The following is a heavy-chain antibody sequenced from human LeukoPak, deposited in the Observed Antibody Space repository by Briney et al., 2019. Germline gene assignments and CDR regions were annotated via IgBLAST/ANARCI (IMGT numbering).Heavy chain of an antibody. CDR2: INSDGSGT. J-gene: IGHJ4*02. D-gene: IGHD4-23*01. V-gene: IGHV3-74*01. CDR1: GLTISNYW. Sequence: GGSLRLSCAASGLTISNYWMHWVRQAPGKGLLWVARINSDGSGTTYADSVKGRVTISRDNAKNTLYLQMNSLRVEDTAVYYCARGRPHGNDYWGQGTLVTVSS. CDR3: ARGRPHGNDY.